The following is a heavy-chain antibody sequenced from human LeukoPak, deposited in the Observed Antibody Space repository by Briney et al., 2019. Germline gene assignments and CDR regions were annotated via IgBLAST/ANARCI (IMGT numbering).Heavy chain of an antibody. Sequence: QPGGSLRLSCAASGFTFSSYWMNWARQAPGKGLEWVAGINHNGDVNYYVDSVKGRFTISRDNAKNSLYLQMSNLRAEDTAVYFCARGGGLDVWGQGATVTVSS. V-gene: IGHV3-7*03. CDR3: ARGGGLDV. D-gene: IGHD3-16*01. CDR1: GFTFSSYW. J-gene: IGHJ6*02. CDR2: INHNGDVN.